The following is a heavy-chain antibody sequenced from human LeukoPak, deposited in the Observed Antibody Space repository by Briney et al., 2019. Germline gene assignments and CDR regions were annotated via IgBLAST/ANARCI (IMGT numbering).Heavy chain of an antibody. CDR3: ARDGSWYYFDY. Sequence: PGGCLRLSCAASGFTFSSYSMNWVRQAPGQGLEWVSSISSSSRYIYYADSVKGRFTISRDNAKNSLYLQMNSLRAEDTAVYYCARDGSWYYFDYWGQGTLVTVSS. CDR2: ISSSSRYI. D-gene: IGHD6-13*01. CDR1: GFTFSSYS. J-gene: IGHJ4*02. V-gene: IGHV3-21*01.